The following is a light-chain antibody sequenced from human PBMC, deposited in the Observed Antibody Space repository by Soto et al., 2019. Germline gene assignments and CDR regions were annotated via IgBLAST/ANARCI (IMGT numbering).Light chain of an antibody. V-gene: IGKV1-39*01. Sequence: DIQMTQSPSSLSASVGDRVTITCRASQSISSYVNWDQQKPGKAPKLLIYAASSLQSGVQSRFSGSGSGTDFTLTIRSLQPEDFATYYCQQSYSTLFTCGQGNKLEIK. CDR2: AAS. J-gene: IGKJ2*01. CDR1: QSISSY. CDR3: QQSYSTLFT.